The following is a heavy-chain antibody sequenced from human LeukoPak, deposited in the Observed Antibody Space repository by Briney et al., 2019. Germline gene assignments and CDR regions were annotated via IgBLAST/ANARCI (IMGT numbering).Heavy chain of an antibody. D-gene: IGHD2-8*01. V-gene: IGHV1-2*02. J-gene: IGHJ4*02. CDR2: INPNSGGT. CDR1: GYTFTGYY. Sequence: ASVKVSCKASGYTFTGYYMHWVRQAPGQGLEWMGWINPNSGGTNYAQKFQGRVTMTRDTSISTAYMELSRLRSDDTAVYYCARVGGYCTNGVCLNDYWGQGTLVTVSS. CDR3: ARVGGYCTNGVCLNDY.